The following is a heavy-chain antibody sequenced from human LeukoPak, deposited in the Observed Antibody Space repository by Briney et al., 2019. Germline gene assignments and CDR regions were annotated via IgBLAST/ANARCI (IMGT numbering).Heavy chain of an antibody. CDR3: ATVRGGYCSGGSCYPFDY. V-gene: IGHV1-24*01. CDR1: GYTLTELS. CDR2: FDPEDGET. D-gene: IGHD2-15*01. J-gene: IGHJ4*02. Sequence: ASVKVSCKVSGYTLTELSMHWVRQAPGKGLEWMGGFDPEDGETIYAQKFQGRVTMTEDTSTDTAYMELSSLRSEDTAVYYCATVRGGYCSGGSCYPFDYWGQGTLVTVSS.